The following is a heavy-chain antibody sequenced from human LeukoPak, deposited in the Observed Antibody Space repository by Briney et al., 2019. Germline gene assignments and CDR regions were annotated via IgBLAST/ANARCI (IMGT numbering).Heavy chain of an antibody. V-gene: IGHV1-18*01. CDR2: ISAYIGNT. Sequence: ASVKVSCKASGYTFTTYSISWVRQAPGQGLEWMGWISAYIGNTYYAQKFQGRATMTTDTSTSTAYMELRSLRSDDTAMYYCARDLRFSDFGSSSWSDVFDIWGQGTMVTVSS. J-gene: IGHJ3*02. CDR3: ARDLRFSDFGSSSWSDVFDI. CDR1: GYTFTTYS. D-gene: IGHD6-13*01.